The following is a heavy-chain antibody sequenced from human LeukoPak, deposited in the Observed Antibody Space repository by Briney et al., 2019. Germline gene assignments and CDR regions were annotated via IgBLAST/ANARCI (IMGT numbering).Heavy chain of an antibody. CDR3: ATGTPGLDYGDYESRGAFDI. Sequence: PGGSLRLSCAASEFTFSSYSMNWVRQAPGKGLEWVSSISSSSSYIYYADSVKGRFTISRDNAKNSLYLQMNSLRAEDTAVYYCATGTPGLDYGDYESRGAFDIWGQGTLVTVSS. V-gene: IGHV3-21*01. CDR1: EFTFSSYS. J-gene: IGHJ3*02. D-gene: IGHD4-17*01. CDR2: ISSSSSYI.